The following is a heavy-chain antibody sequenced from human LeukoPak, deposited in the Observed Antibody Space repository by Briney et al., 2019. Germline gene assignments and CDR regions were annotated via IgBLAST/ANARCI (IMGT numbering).Heavy chain of an antibody. V-gene: IGHV1-18*01. Sequence: GASVKVSCKASGYTFTNYGISWVRQAPGQGLEWMGWISAYSGHTNYAQKFQGRVTMTTDTSTSTAYMDLRSLRSDDTAVYYCARDLMTTVTTSFDYWGQGTVVTVSS. CDR3: ARDLMTTVTTSFDY. CDR1: GYTFTNYG. CDR2: ISAYSGHT. D-gene: IGHD4-17*01. J-gene: IGHJ4*02.